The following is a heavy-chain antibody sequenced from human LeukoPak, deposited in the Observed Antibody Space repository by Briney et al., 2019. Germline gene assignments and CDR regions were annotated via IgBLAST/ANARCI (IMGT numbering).Heavy chain of an antibody. CDR1: GGSLSGHY. CDR2: IYYTGTT. Sequence: SETLSLTCTVGGGSLSGHYWGWIRQPPGKGLELVGHIYYTGTTFYNPSLNSRVTFTLDTSRNQFSLRLTSVIAADTAVYYCARFSWGCSTASCYLTNWGQGALVTVSS. CDR3: ARFSWGCSTASCYLTN. V-gene: IGHV4-59*11. J-gene: IGHJ4*02. D-gene: IGHD2-2*01.